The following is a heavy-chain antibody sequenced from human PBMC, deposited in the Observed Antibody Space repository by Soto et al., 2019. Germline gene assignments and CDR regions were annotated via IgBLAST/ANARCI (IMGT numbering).Heavy chain of an antibody. J-gene: IGHJ4*02. CDR3: ARHDYNSLNYFDY. V-gene: IGHV4-39*01. Sequence: SETLSLTCTLAAPSLSSSSYYWGWLRQPPGKGLEWIGTIYYSGSTNDNPSLKSRVTMSVDTSKNQVSLKLSSVPGADKAVYYCARHDYNSLNYFDYWGQGTLVTVSS. D-gene: IGHD6-6*01. CDR1: APSLSSSSYY. CDR2: IYYSGST.